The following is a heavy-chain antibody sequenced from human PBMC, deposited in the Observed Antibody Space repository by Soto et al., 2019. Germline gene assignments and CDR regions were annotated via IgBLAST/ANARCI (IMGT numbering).Heavy chain of an antibody. CDR1: GGSISSSSYY. CDR2: IYYSGST. CDR3: ARHDDGYCSGGSCSPGLWFDP. Sequence: SETLSLTCTVSGGSISSSSYYWGWIRQPPGKGLEGIGGIYYSGSTYYNPSLKSRVTISVDTSKNQFSLKLSSVTAADTAVYYCARHDDGYCSGGSCSPGLWFDPWGQGTLVTVSS. J-gene: IGHJ5*02. V-gene: IGHV4-39*01. D-gene: IGHD2-15*01.